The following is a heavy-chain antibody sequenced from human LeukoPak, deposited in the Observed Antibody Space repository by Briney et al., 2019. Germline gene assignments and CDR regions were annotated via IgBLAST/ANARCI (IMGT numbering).Heavy chain of an antibody. Sequence: GGSLRLSCAASGFTSDTYAMHWVRQAPGKGLEWVSLISGDGGSTYYADSVKGRFTVSRDNSKNSLYLQMNSLSTEDTALYYCAKGYSNYVAFYYYAMDVWGQGTAVTVSS. D-gene: IGHD4-11*01. V-gene: IGHV3-43*02. J-gene: IGHJ6*02. CDR2: ISGDGGST. CDR1: GFTSDTYA. CDR3: AKGYSNYVAFYYYAMDV.